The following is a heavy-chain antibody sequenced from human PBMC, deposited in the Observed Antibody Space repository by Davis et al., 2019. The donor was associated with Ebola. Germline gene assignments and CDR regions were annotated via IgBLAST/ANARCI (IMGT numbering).Heavy chain of an antibody. CDR3: AKTRCATCHSPDS. J-gene: IGHJ4*02. CDR1: GFTFSTNW. Sequence: PGGSLRLSCAASGFTFSTNWMSWVRQAPGKGLEWVATIKPDGSDKYFVDSVKGRFTISRDNAKSSLYLQVNSLRAEDTAIYYCAKTRCATCHSPDSWGQGTLVTVSS. V-gene: IGHV3-7*03. CDR2: IKPDGSDK.